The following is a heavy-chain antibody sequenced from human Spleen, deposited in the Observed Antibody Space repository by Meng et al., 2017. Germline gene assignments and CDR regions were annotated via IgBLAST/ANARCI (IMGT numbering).Heavy chain of an antibody. CDR2: IYHSGST. Sequence: SETLSLTCAVYGGSFSGYYWSWIRQPPGEGLEWIGEIYHSGSTNYNPSLKSRLTISVDKPKNQFSLTLSSVTAADTAVYYCTKNDFYCLGYWGQGTLVTVSS. V-gene: IGHV4-34*01. CDR3: TKNDFYCLGY. J-gene: IGHJ4*02. CDR1: GGSFSGYY. D-gene: IGHD2-21*01.